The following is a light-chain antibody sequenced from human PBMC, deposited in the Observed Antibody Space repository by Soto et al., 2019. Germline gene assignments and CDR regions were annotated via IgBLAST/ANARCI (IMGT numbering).Light chain of an antibody. Sequence: DIQMTQSPSSLSTSVGDRVTITCRASQGISTFLNWYQQKPGKAPRLLIYAASRLQSWVPARFSGSGVETDFTLTISSLQPEDFASYYCQQSYNVLSWTFGQGTKVDIK. J-gene: IGKJ1*01. CDR3: QQSYNVLSWT. CDR2: AAS. CDR1: QGISTF. V-gene: IGKV1-39*01.